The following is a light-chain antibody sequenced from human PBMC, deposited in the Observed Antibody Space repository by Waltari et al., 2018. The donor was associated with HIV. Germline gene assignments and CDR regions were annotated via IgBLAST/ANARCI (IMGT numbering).Light chain of an antibody. CDR1: TLSKEY. CDR2: RDK. CDR3: LSSDSRGVHKF. Sequence: ARITCSGDTLSKEYGYWYQQKPGQAPVLLIYRDKERSSGIPKRFSGSSSGTTVTLAISGVQAEDEADYYCLSSDSRGVHKFFGGGTKLTVL. J-gene: IGLJ2*01. V-gene: IGLV3-25*03.